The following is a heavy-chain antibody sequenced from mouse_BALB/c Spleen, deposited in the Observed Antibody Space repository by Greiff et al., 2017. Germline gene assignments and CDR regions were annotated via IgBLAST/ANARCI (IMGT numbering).Heavy chain of an antibody. CDR3: AREDYYGSSYEGGFAY. V-gene: IGHV2-9*02. Sequence: VQLVESGPGLVAPSQSLSITCTVSGFSLTSYGVHWVRQPPGKGLEWLGVIWAGGSTNYNSALMSRLSISKDNSKSQVFLKMNSLQTDDTAMYYCAREDYYGSSYEGGFAYWGQGTLVTVSA. CDR2: IWAGGST. J-gene: IGHJ3*01. CDR1: GFSLTSYG. D-gene: IGHD1-1*01.